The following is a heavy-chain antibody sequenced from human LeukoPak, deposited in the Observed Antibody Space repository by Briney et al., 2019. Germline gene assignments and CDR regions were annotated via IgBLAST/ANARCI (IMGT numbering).Heavy chain of an antibody. CDR1: GYTFTGYY. Sequence: GASVKVSCKASGYTFTGYYMHWVRQAPGQGLEWMGWINPNSGGTNYAQKFQGRVTMTRDTSISTAYMELSRLRSDDTAVYYCARGQILEWLFYFDYWGQGTLVTVSS. J-gene: IGHJ4*02. V-gene: IGHV1-2*02. D-gene: IGHD3-3*01. CDR2: INPNSGGT. CDR3: ARGQILEWLFYFDY.